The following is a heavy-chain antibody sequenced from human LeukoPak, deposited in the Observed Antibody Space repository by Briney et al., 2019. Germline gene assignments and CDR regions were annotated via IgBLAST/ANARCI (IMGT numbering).Heavy chain of an antibody. D-gene: IGHD6-19*01. Sequence: ASVKVSCKASVYSFIGYCMHGVRQARGQGLDWMGWINPNSGGTNYAQKFEGRVTMTRDPSISTAYIEMSRLRTHDTAVYDCARGAGGWYVPVDDPLDIWGQGTGDSVS. V-gene: IGHV1-2*02. CDR1: VYSFIGYC. CDR3: ARGAGGWYVPVDDPLDI. J-gene: IGHJ3*02. CDR2: INPNSGGT.